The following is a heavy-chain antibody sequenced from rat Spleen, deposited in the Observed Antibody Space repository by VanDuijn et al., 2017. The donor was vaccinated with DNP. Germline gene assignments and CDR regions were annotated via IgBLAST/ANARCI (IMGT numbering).Heavy chain of an antibody. CDR1: GFTFSNYD. V-gene: IGHV5-22*01. D-gene: IGHD4-3*01. J-gene: IGHJ2*01. CDR2: ISYDGSRT. Sequence: EVQLVESGGGLVQPGRSMKLSCAASGFTFSNYDMAWVRQAPKKGLEWVATISYDGSRTYYRDSVKGRFTISRDNAKNTLYLQMNSLRSEDMATYYCVRWNSGHFDYWGQGVMVPVSS. CDR3: VRWNSGHFDY.